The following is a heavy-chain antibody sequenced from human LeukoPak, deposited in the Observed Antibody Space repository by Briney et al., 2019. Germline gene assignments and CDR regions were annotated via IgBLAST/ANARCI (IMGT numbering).Heavy chain of an antibody. D-gene: IGHD3-22*01. J-gene: IGHJ6*03. CDR3: ARVVPAVVEYYYYYYMDV. CDR1: GFTFSDYY. Sequence: GGSLRLSCAASGFTFSDYYMSWIRQAPGQGLEWVSYISSSGSTIYYADSVKGRFTISRDNAKNSLYLQMNSLRAEDTAVYYCARVVPAVVEYYYYYYMDVWGKGTTVTISS. V-gene: IGHV3-11*01. CDR2: ISSSGSTI.